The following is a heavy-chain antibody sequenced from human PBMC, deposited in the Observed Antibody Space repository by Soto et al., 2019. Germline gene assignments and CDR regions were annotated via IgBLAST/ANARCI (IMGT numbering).Heavy chain of an antibody. D-gene: IGHD5-12*01. CDR2: IWYDGSNK. J-gene: IGHJ6*02. V-gene: IGHV3-33*01. CDR3: ARAFRRDYIVATIRRRYYYYGMDV. Sequence: PGGSLRLSCAASGFTFSSYGMHWVRQAPGKGLEWVAVIWYDGSNKYYADSVKGRFTISRDKSKNTLYLQMNSLRAEDTAVYYCARAFRRDYIVATIRRRYYYYGMDVWGQGTTVTVSS. CDR1: GFTFSSYG.